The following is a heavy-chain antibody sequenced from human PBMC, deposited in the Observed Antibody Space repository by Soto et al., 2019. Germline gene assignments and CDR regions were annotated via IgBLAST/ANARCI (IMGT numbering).Heavy chain of an antibody. CDR3: VRDSHGDY. V-gene: IGHV3-74*01. CDR2: IDHDGPT. J-gene: IGHJ4*02. Sequence: EVQLVESGGGLVQPGGSLRLSCAGSGFTFSNYWMHWVRQAPGKGLEWVSRIDHDGPTDYADSEMGRFTISRDNAENTLYLQMNSLRPEDTAVYYCVRDSHGDYWGQGTMVTVSS. CDR1: GFTFSNYW.